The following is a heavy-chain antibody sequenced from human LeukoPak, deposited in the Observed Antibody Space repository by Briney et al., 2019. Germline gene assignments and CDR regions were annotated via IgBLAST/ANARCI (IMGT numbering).Heavy chain of an antibody. D-gene: IGHD2-21*02. CDR2: IYHSGST. CDR3: ASAYCGGDCYLDY. Sequence: KTSETLSLTRAVSGGSISSGGYSWSWIRQPPGKGLEWIGYIYHSGSTYYNPSLKSRVTISVDRSKNQFSLKLSSVTAADTAVYYCASAYCGGDCYLDYWGQGTLVTVSS. CDR1: GGSISSGGYS. V-gene: IGHV4-30-2*01. J-gene: IGHJ4*02.